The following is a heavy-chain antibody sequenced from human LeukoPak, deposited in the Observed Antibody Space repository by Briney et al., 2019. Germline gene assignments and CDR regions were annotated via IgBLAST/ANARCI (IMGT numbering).Heavy chain of an antibody. CDR2: IYYSGST. V-gene: IGHV4-61*01. CDR1: GGSIRSSTFN. J-gene: IGHJ6*03. CDR3: ARDRWGVNYYQYMDV. D-gene: IGHD3-10*01. Sequence: PSETLSLTCTVSGGSIRSSTFNWSWIRQPPGKGLEWIGYIYYSGSTNYNPSLKSRVTISVDTSKNQFSLKLSSVTAADTAVYYCARDRWGVNYYQYMDVWGKGTTVTVSS.